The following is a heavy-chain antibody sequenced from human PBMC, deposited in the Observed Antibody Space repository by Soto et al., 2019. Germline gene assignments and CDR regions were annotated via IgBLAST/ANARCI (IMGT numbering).Heavy chain of an antibody. Sequence: PGGSLRLSCAASGFTFSSYAMSWVRQAPGKGLEWVSAISGSGGSTYYADSVKGRFTISRDNSKNTLYLQMNSLRAEDTAVYYCAKDSSSWSGGYYYYYGMDVWGQGTTVTVSS. J-gene: IGHJ6*02. CDR1: GFTFSSYA. CDR3: AKDSSSWSGGYYYYYGMDV. D-gene: IGHD6-13*01. V-gene: IGHV3-23*01. CDR2: ISGSGGST.